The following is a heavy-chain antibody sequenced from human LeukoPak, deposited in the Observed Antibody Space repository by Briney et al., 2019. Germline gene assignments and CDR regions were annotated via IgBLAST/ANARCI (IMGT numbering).Heavy chain of an antibody. J-gene: IGHJ4*02. CDR1: GFTFSYYT. Sequence: PGGSLRLSCAASGFTFSYYTMNWVRQAPEKGLEWVSSISSSSTYIYYADSLKGRFTISRDNAKNSLYLQMNSLRAEDTAVYYCAREGSSGRDFDYWGQGTLVTVSS. V-gene: IGHV3-21*01. CDR3: AREGSSGRDFDY. D-gene: IGHD6-19*01. CDR2: ISSSSTYI.